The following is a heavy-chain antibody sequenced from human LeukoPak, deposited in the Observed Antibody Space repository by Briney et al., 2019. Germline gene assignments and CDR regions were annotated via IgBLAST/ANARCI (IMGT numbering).Heavy chain of an antibody. V-gene: IGHV1-46*01. CDR1: GYTFTSYY. D-gene: IGHD1-1*01. CDR3: VIMSHTVVPTARIYYYMDI. J-gene: IGHJ6*03. Sequence: ASVKVSCKASGYTFTSYYMHWVRQAPGQGLEWMGIINPSGGSTSYAQKFQGRVTMTEDTSTDTAYMELRSLRSDDTAIYYRVIMSHTVVPTARIYYYMDIWGTGTTVIVSS. CDR2: INPSGGST.